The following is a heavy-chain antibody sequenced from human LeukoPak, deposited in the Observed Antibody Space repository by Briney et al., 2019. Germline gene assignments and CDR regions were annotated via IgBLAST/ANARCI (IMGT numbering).Heavy chain of an antibody. D-gene: IGHD3-9*01. CDR2: ISYDGSNK. J-gene: IGHJ6*02. V-gene: IGHV3-30-3*01. CDR1: GFTFSSYA. CDR3: ARESSGPSFDWLYPIYYYGMDV. Sequence: GGSLRLSCAASGFTFSSYAMHWVRQAPGKGLEWVAVISYDGSNKYYADSVKGRFTISRDNAKNSLYLQMNSLRAEDTAVYYCARESSGPSFDWLYPIYYYGMDVWGQGTTVTVSS.